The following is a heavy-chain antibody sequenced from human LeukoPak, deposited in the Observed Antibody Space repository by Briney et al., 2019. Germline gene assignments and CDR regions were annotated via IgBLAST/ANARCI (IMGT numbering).Heavy chain of an antibody. J-gene: IGHJ6*03. CDR2: LYYDGSNQ. D-gene: IGHD3-10*01. CDR1: GFTFGDYA. Sequence: GGSLRLSCTASGFTFGDYAMSWFRQAPGKGLEWVASLYYDGSNQNYADSVKGRFTISRDNAKNSLYLQMNSLRAEDTAVYYCAREGRGHIYYYYYYMDVWGKGTTVTVSS. CDR3: AREGRGHIYYYYYYMDV. V-gene: IGHV3-30*04.